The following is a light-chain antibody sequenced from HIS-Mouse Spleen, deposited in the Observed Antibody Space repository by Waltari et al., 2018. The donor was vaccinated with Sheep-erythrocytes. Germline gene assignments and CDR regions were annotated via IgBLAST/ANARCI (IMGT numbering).Light chain of an antibody. V-gene: IGLV3-1*01. CDR3: QAWDSSTAV. J-gene: IGLJ2*01. Sequence: SYELTQPPSVSVSPGQTASITCSGDKLGDKYAYWSQTKPVQSPVLVIYQDSNRPSGIPERFSGSNSGNTATLTISGTQAMDEADYYCQAWDSSTAVFGGGTKLTVL. CDR1: KLGDKY. CDR2: QDS.